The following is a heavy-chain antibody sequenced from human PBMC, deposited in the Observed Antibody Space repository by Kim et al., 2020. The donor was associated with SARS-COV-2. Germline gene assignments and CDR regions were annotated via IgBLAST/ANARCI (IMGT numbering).Heavy chain of an antibody. CDR1: GGSFSGYY. J-gene: IGHJ3*02. Sequence: SETLSLTCAVYGGSFSGYYWSWIRQPPGKGLEWIGEINHSGGTNYNPSLKSRVTISVDTSKNQFSLKLSSVTAADTAVYYCARSRSSGWYKTHDAFDIWGQGTMVTVSS. CDR2: INHSGGT. V-gene: IGHV4-34*01. CDR3: ARSRSSGWYKTHDAFDI. D-gene: IGHD6-19*01.